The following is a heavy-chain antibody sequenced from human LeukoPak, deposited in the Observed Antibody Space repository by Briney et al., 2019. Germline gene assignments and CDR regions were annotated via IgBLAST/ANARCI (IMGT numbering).Heavy chain of an antibody. CDR1: GFTFSSYS. CDR2: ISSSSSTI. Sequence: GGSLRLSCAASGFTFSSYSMNWVRQAPGEGLEWVSYISSSSSTIYYADSVKGRFTISRDNAKNSLYLQMNSLRAEDTAVYYCARGVVIYYYYGMDVWGQGTTVTVSS. CDR3: ARGVVIYYYYGMDV. J-gene: IGHJ6*02. V-gene: IGHV3-48*01. D-gene: IGHD3-3*01.